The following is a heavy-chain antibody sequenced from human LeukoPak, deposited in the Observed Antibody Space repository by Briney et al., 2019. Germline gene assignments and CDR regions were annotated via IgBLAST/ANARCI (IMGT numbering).Heavy chain of an antibody. V-gene: IGHV3-11*01. J-gene: IGHJ4*02. CDR1: GFTFSDYY. D-gene: IGHD1-26*01. CDR3: ARDRGGSYYFDY. Sequence: GSLRLSCAASGFTFSDYYMSWIRQAPGKGLEWVSYISSSGSAIYYADSVKGRFTISRDNAKNTLYLQMNSLRAEDTAVYYCARDRGGSYYFDYWGQGTLVTVSS. CDR2: ISSSGSAI.